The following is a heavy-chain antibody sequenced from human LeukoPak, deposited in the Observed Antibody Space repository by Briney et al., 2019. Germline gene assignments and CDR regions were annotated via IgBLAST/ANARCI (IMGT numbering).Heavy chain of an antibody. CDR1: GFTFSSYG. V-gene: IGHV3-30*03. Sequence: PGGSLRLSCAASGFTFSSYGMHWVRQAPGKGLEWVAVISYDGSNKHYADSVKGRFTISRDNSKNTLYLQMNSLRAEDTAVYYCASHQRHFDYWGQGTLVTVSS. D-gene: IGHD6-25*01. CDR3: ASHQRHFDY. CDR2: ISYDGSNK. J-gene: IGHJ4*02.